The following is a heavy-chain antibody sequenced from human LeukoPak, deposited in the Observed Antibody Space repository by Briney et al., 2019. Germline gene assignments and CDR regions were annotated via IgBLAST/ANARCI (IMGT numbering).Heavy chain of an antibody. V-gene: IGHV3-7*04. J-gene: IGHJ4*02. CDR2: INRDGTEK. Sequence: PGGSLRLSCATSGFNFSDSRMTWVRQAPGQGLQWVANINRDGTEKHFLDSVEGRFTISRDNAKKSLYLQMSSLRPQDTAVYFCVRGDWYFESWGQGTLVTVSS. CDR1: GFNFSDSR. CDR3: VRGDWYFES. D-gene: IGHD2-21*01.